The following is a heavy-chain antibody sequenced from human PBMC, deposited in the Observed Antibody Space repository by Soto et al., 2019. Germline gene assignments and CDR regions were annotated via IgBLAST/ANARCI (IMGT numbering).Heavy chain of an antibody. J-gene: IGHJ4*02. CDR2: ITSSGDNT. CDR3: VKDAPDSGWLSDY. D-gene: IGHD3-22*01. Sequence: PWGSLRVSCVSSAFASSIYSMSWVRQAPGKGLAWVSTITSSGDNTYYADSVRGRFTISRDNSKNTLYLQVTNLRAEDAAVYICVKDAPDSGWLSDYWGQGTMVTVSS. CDR1: AFASSIYS. V-gene: IGHV3-23*01.